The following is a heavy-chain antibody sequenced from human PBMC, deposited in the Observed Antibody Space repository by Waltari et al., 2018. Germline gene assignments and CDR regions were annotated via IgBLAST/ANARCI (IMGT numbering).Heavy chain of an antibody. D-gene: IGHD3-16*01. Sequence: QVQLIQSGTEVRKPGASVKVSCKPSGYTFTRYDSNWVRQAAGQGLEWLGWMSPATGDTGYAQKFQGRINMTRNTSINTAYLELSSLTSEDTAIYYCARDIMAPWGQGTRVSVSS. CDR2: MSPATGDT. CDR3: ARDIMAP. V-gene: IGHV1-8*01. J-gene: IGHJ5*02. CDR1: GYTFTRYD.